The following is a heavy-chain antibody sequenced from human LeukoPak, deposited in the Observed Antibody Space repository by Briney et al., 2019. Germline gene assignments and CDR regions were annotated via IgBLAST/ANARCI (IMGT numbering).Heavy chain of an antibody. CDR1: GFTFSSYA. CDR3: ARDQQWELRVPFDY. Sequence: GGSLRLSCAASGFTFSSYAMNWVRQAPGKGLEWMAVISYDGSNKYYADSVRGRFTISRDNSKNTLYLQMNSLRAEDTAVYYCARDQQWELRVPFDYWGQGTLVTVSS. J-gene: IGHJ4*02. CDR2: ISYDGSNK. V-gene: IGHV3-30-3*01. D-gene: IGHD1-26*01.